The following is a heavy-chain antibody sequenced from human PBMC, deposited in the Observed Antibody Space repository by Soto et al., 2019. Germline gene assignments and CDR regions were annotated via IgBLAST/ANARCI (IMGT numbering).Heavy chain of an antibody. D-gene: IGHD3-3*01. Sequence: ASVKVSCKASGYTFTSYGISWVRQAPGKGLEWMGWISAYNGNTNYAQKLQGRVTMTTDTSTSTAYMELRSLRSDDTAVYYCARDGGVFGVVIDDYYYYGMDVWGQGTTVTVSS. J-gene: IGHJ6*02. CDR3: ARDGGVFGVVIDDYYYYGMDV. V-gene: IGHV1-18*01. CDR2: ISAYNGNT. CDR1: GYTFTSYG.